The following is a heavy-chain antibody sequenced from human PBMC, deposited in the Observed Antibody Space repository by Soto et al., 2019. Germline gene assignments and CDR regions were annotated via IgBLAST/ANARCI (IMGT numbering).Heavy chain of an antibody. CDR3: ARAVVAAPPILSYFDY. V-gene: IGHV1-46*03. J-gene: IGHJ4*02. CDR1: GYTFTSYY. Sequence: ASVKVSCKASGYTFTSYYMHWVRQAPGQGLEWMGIINPSGGSTSYAQKFQGRVTMTRDTSTSTVYMELSSLRSEDTAVYYCARAVVAAPPILSYFDYSGQGTLVTVSS. D-gene: IGHD2-15*01. CDR2: INPSGGST.